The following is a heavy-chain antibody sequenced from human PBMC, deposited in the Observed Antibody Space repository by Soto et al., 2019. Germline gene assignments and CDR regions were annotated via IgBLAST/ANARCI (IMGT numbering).Heavy chain of an antibody. CDR2: IYYSGST. V-gene: IGHV4-59*01. CDR3: ARVSEQLVPDYYYGMDV. J-gene: IGHJ6*04. Sequence: PSETLSLTCTVPGGSISSYYWSWIRQPPGKGLEWIGYIYYSGSTNYNPSLKSRVTISVDTSKNQFSLKLSSVTAADTAVYYCARVSEQLVPDYYYGMDVWGKGTTVTVSS. CDR1: GGSISSYY. D-gene: IGHD6-6*01.